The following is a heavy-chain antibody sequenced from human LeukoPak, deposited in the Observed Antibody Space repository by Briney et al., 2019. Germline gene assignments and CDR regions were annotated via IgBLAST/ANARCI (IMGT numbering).Heavy chain of an antibody. CDR2: IRYDGSNK. Sequence: GGSLRLSCAASGFTFSSYSMNWVRQAPGKGLEWVAFIRYDGSNKYYADSVKGRFTISRDNSKNTLYLQMNSLRAEDTAVYYCAKSMPYCGGDCYPPPDYWGQGTLVTVSS. D-gene: IGHD2-21*02. CDR3: AKSMPYCGGDCYPPPDY. J-gene: IGHJ4*02. V-gene: IGHV3-30*02. CDR1: GFTFSSYS.